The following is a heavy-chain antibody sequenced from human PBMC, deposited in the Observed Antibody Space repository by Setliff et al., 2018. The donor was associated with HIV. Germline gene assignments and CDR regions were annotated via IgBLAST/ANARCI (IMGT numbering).Heavy chain of an antibody. CDR3: ARGRTPSYGGEYRDTFDI. Sequence: SETLSLTCTVFGEFVSSGGNYWGWVRQLPGKALEWIGYIYYSGETYYSPSLKSRVTISLDTSQSQFSLSLTSVTAADTAVYYCARGRTPSYGGEYRDTFDIWGPGTKVT. CDR2: IYYSGET. V-gene: IGHV4-31*03. D-gene: IGHD4-17*01. J-gene: IGHJ3*02. CDR1: GEFVSSGGNY.